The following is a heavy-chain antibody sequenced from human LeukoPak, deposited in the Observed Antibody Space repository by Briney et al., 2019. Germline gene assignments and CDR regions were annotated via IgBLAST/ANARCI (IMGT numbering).Heavy chain of an antibody. Sequence: PSETLPLTCTVSGGSISSYYWSWIRQPAGKGLEWIGRIYTSGSTNYNPSLKSRVTMSVDTSKNQFSLKLSSVTAADTAVYYCARGQVAAAGIHFDYWGQGTLVTVSS. CDR1: GGSISSYY. J-gene: IGHJ4*02. D-gene: IGHD6-13*01. CDR2: IYTSGST. V-gene: IGHV4-4*07. CDR3: ARGQVAAAGIHFDY.